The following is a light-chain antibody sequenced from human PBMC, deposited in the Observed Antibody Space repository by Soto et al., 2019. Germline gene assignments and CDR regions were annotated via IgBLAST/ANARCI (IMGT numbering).Light chain of an antibody. CDR2: STN. CDR1: RSNIGTNV. V-gene: IGLV1-44*01. CDR3: QSYDNSLSGWV. J-gene: IGLJ2*01. Sequence: QSVLTQPPSASGTPGQRVTISCSGSRSNIGTNVVNWFQQLPGTAPKLLIYSTNQRPSGVPDRFSGSKSGTSGSLAITGLQAEDEADYYCQSYDNSLSGWVFGGGTKLTVL.